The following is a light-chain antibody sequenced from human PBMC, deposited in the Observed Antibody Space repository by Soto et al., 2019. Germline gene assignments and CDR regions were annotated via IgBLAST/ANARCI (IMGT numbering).Light chain of an antibody. Sequence: DIVMTQSPDSLAVSLGERATINCKSSQSVLYSSNNKNYLAWYQQKPGQPPKLLIYWASTRESGVPDRFSGRGSGTDSTLPISSLQAEDVAVYYCQQYYSIPSLTFGGGTKVEIK. CDR1: QSVLYSSNNKNY. J-gene: IGKJ4*01. V-gene: IGKV4-1*01. CDR3: QQYYSIPSLT. CDR2: WAS.